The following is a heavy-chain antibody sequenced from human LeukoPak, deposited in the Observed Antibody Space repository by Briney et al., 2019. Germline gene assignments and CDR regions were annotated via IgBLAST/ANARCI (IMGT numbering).Heavy chain of an antibody. J-gene: IGHJ1*01. D-gene: IGHD3-22*01. CDR1: EFTFDDYG. V-gene: IGHV3-20*04. CDR2: INWNGGSI. CDR3: ARGIYYYDSSGYYLEYFQH. Sequence: GGSLRLSCAASEFTFDDYGMSWVRQGPGKGLEWVSGINWNGGSIGYVDSVKGRFTISRDNAKNSLYLQMNSLRAEDTAVYYCARGIYYYDSSGYYLEYFQHWGQGTLVTVSS.